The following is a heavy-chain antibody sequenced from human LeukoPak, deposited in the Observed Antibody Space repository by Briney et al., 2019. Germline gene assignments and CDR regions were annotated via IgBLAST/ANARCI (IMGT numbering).Heavy chain of an antibody. CDR1: GFTFSSYG. CDR3: AKDKRSHYYDSSGALVY. V-gene: IGHV3-30*18. Sequence: GGSLRLSCAASGFTFSSYGMHWVRQAPGKGLEWVAVISYDGSNKYYADSVKGRFTISRDNSKNTLYLQMNSLRAEDTAVYYCAKDKRSHYYDSSGALVYWGQGTLVTVSS. CDR2: ISYDGSNK. D-gene: IGHD3-22*01. J-gene: IGHJ4*02.